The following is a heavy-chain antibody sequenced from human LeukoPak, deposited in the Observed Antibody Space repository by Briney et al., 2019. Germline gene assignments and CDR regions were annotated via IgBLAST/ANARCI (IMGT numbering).Heavy chain of an antibody. D-gene: IGHD1-26*01. J-gene: IGHJ5*02. Sequence: ASVKVSCKASGYTFTGYYMHWVRQAPGQGLEWMGWINPNSGGTNYAQKFQGRVTMTGDTSISTAYMELSRLRSDDTAVYYCARDGSGSGANKEWFDPWGQGTLVTVSS. V-gene: IGHV1-2*02. CDR1: GYTFTGYY. CDR2: INPNSGGT. CDR3: ARDGSGSGANKEWFDP.